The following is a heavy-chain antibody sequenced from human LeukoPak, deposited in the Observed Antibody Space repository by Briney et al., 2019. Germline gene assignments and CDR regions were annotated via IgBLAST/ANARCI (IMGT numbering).Heavy chain of an antibody. V-gene: IGHV1-69*06. CDR2: IIPIFGTA. CDR1: GGTFSSYA. CDR3: ARSLSVTIPGYYFDY. D-gene: IGHD2-21*01. Sequence: ASVKVSCKASGGTFSSYAISWVRQAPGQGLEWMGGIIPIFGTANYAQKFQGRVTITADKSTSTAYMELRSLRSDDTAVYYCARSLSVTIPGYYFDYWGQGTLVTVSS. J-gene: IGHJ4*02.